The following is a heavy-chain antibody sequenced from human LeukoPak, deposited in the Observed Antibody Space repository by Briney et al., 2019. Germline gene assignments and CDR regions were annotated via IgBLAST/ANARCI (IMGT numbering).Heavy chain of an antibody. CDR3: AKGGDIVVVPAASYYFDY. V-gene: IGHV3-33*06. D-gene: IGHD2-2*01. J-gene: IGHJ4*02. Sequence: GGSLRLSCAASGFTFSSYGMHWVRQAPGKGLEWVAVIWYDGSNKYYADSVKGRFTTSRDNSKNTLYLQMNSLRAEDTAVYYCAKGGDIVVVPAASYYFDYWGQGTLVTVSS. CDR2: IWYDGSNK. CDR1: GFTFSSYG.